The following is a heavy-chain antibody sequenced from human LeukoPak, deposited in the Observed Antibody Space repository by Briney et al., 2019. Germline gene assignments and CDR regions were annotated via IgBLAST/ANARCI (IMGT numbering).Heavy chain of an antibody. CDR3: ARRYYGSGSSFDY. Sequence: GASVKASCKASGYTFTGYYMHWVRQAPGQGLEWMGRINPNSGGTNYAQKFQGRVTMTRDTSISTAYMELSRLRSDDTAVYYCARRYYGSGSSFDYWGQGTLVTVSS. CDR2: INPNSGGT. CDR1: GYTFTGYY. V-gene: IGHV1-2*06. D-gene: IGHD3-10*01. J-gene: IGHJ4*02.